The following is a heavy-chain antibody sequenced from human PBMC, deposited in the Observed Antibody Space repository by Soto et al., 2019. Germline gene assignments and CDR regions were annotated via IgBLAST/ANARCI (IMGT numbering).Heavy chain of an antibody. CDR2: IIPIFGTA. CDR3: ARGCSGGSCYRPDYYGMDV. V-gene: IGHV1-69*13. CDR1: GGTFSSYA. Sequence: SVKVSCKASGGTFSSYAISWVRQAPGQGLEWMGGIIPIFGTANYAQKFQGRVTITADESTSTAYMELSSLRSEDTAVYYCARGCSGGSCYRPDYYGMDVWGQGTTVTVSS. J-gene: IGHJ6*02. D-gene: IGHD2-15*01.